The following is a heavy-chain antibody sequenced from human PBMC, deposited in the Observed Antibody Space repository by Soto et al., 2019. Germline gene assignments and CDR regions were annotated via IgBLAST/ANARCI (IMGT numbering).Heavy chain of an antibody. CDR1: GFTFSSYA. V-gene: IGHV3-30-3*01. D-gene: IGHD3-16*01. Sequence: QVQLVESGGGVVQPGRSLRLSCAASGFTFSSYAMHWVRQAPGKGLEWEAVISYDGSNKYYADSVKGRFTISRDNSKNTLYLQMNSLRAEDTAVYYCARVGGTKENYYYYGMDVWGQGTTVTVSS. CDR2: ISYDGSNK. CDR3: ARVGGTKENYYYYGMDV. J-gene: IGHJ6*02.